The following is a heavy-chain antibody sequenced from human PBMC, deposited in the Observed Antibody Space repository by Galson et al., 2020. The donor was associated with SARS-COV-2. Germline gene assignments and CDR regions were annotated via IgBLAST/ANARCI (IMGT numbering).Heavy chain of an antibody. CDR3: ARIVVEMATIGHYYYYGMDV. Sequence: SGPTLVKPTQTLTLTCTFSGFSLSTSGMCVSWIRQPPGKALEWLALIDWDDDKYYSTSLKTRLTISKDTSKNQVVLTMTNMDPVDTATYYCARIVVEMATIGHYYYYGMDVWGQGTTVTVSS. CDR2: IDWDDDK. CDR1: GFSLSTSGMC. J-gene: IGHJ6*02. V-gene: IGHV2-70*01. D-gene: IGHD5-12*01.